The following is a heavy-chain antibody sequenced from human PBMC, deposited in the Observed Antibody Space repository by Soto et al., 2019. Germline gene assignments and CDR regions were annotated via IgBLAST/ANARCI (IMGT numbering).Heavy chain of an antibody. Sequence: GGSLRLSCAASGFTFSSYGMHWVRQAPGRGLEWVAVIWYDGSNKYYADSVKGRFTISRDNSKNTLYLQMNSLRAEDTAVYYCARGYDFWSGYPWFDPWGQGTLVTSPQ. CDR3: ARGYDFWSGYPWFDP. V-gene: IGHV3-33*01. CDR2: IWYDGSNK. D-gene: IGHD3-3*01. J-gene: IGHJ5*02. CDR1: GFTFSSYG.